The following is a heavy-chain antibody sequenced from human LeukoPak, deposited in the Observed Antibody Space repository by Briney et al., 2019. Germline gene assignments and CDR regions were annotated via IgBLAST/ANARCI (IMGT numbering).Heavy chain of an antibody. J-gene: IGHJ4*02. D-gene: IGHD3-10*01. CDR1: GFTFSRYW. CDR3: AKDYYYGSGSYQFPGY. CDR2: TSYDGGNK. V-gene: IGHV3-30*18. Sequence: GGSLRLSCAASGFTFSRYWMHWVRQAPGKGLEWVAFTSYDGGNKNYADSVKGRFTISRDNSKNTLYLQMNSLRPEDTAVYYCAKDYYYGSGSYQFPGYWGQGTLVTVPS.